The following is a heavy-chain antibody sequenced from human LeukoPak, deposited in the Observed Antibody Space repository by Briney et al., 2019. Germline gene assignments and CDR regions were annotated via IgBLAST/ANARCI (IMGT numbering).Heavy chain of an antibody. CDR3: ARHFMTTVTSGFDP. V-gene: IGHV4-39*01. J-gene: IGHJ5*02. D-gene: IGHD4-17*01. CDR2: IYYSGST. Sequence: PSETLSLICTVAGGSITSNSYYWGWIRQPPGKGLEWIGSIYYSGSTYYNPSLKSRVTISVDTSKNQFSLKLSSVTAADTAVYYCARHFMTTVTSGFDPWGQGTLVTVSS. CDR1: GGSITSNSYY.